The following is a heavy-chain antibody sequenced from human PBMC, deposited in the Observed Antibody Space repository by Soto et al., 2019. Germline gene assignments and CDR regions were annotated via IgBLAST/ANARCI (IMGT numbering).Heavy chain of an antibody. D-gene: IGHD3-3*01. CDR1: GFSLSTSGMC. Sequence: SGPTLVNPTQTLTLTCTFSGFSLSTSGMCVSWIRQPPGKALEWLALIDWDDDKYYSTSLKTRLTISKDTSKNQVVLTMTNMDPVDTATYYCARSITIFGVAHDAFDIWGQGTMVTVSS. CDR2: IDWDDDK. J-gene: IGHJ3*02. CDR3: ARSITIFGVAHDAFDI. V-gene: IGHV2-70*01.